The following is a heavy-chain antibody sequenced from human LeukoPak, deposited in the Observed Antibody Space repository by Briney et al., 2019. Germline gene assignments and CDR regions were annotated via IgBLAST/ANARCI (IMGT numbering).Heavy chain of an antibody. D-gene: IGHD5-18*01. CDR3: AEDSGYSYGSQLGG. Sequence: GGSLRLSCAASGFTFSSYGMHWVRQAPGKGLEWVAVISYDGSNKYYADSVKGRFTISRDNSKNTLYLQMNSLRAEDTAVYYCAEDSGYSYGSQLGGWGQGTLVTVSS. CDR1: GFTFSSYG. CDR2: ISYDGSNK. V-gene: IGHV3-30*18. J-gene: IGHJ4*02.